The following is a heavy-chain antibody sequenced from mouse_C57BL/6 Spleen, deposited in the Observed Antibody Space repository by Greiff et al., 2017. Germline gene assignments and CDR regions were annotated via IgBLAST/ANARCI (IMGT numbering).Heavy chain of an antibody. D-gene: IGHD3-3*01. V-gene: IGHV5-6*02. CDR1: GFTFSSYG. CDR2: ISSGGSYT. Sequence: DVKLVESGGDLVKPGGSLKLSCAASGFTFSSYGMFWVRQTPDKRLEWVATISSGGSYTYYPDSVKGRFTISRDNAKNTLYLQMSSLKSEDTAMYYCARPRDGFAYWGQGTLVTVSA. CDR3: ARPRDGFAY. J-gene: IGHJ3*01.